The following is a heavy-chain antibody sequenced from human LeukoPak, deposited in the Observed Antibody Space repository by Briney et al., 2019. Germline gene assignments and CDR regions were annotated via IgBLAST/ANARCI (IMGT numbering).Heavy chain of an antibody. CDR1: GFTFSTYV. V-gene: IGHV3-23*01. CDR3: AKDSIAVAGRRGGFDY. D-gene: IGHD6-19*01. CDR2: ISVGAEYI. Sequence: GGSLRLSCAASGFTFSTYVMNWFRQAPGKGLEWVSTISVGAEYIFYADSVKGRFTISRDNSKNTLYLQMNSLRAEDTAVYYCAKDSIAVAGRRGGFDYWGQGTLVTVSS. J-gene: IGHJ4*02.